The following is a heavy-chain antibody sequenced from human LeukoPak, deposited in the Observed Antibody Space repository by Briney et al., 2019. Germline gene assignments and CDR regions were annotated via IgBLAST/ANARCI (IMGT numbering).Heavy chain of an antibody. CDR2: IYYSGST. J-gene: IGHJ4*02. D-gene: IGHD6-19*01. CDR3: ARQSQWLVHFDY. CDR1: GGSISSSSYY. Sequence: SETLSLTCTVSGGSISSSSYYWGWIRQPSGKGLEWIGSIYYSGSTYYNPSLKSRVTISVDTSKNQFSLKLSSVTAADTAVYCCARQSQWLVHFDYWGQGTLVTVSS. V-gene: IGHV4-39*01.